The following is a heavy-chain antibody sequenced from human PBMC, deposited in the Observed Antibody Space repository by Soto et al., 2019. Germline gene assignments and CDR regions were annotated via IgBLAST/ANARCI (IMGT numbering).Heavy chain of an antibody. D-gene: IGHD2-15*01. Sequence: VQLVESGGGVVQPGRSLRLSCAASGFTFSSYGMHWVRQAPGKGLEWVAVIWYDGSNKYYADSVKGRFTISRDNSKNTLYLQMNSLRAEDTAVYYCARDYCSGGSCYRFFDYWGQGTLVTVSS. J-gene: IGHJ4*02. V-gene: IGHV3-33*01. CDR1: GFTFSSYG. CDR2: IWYDGSNK. CDR3: ARDYCSGGSCYRFFDY.